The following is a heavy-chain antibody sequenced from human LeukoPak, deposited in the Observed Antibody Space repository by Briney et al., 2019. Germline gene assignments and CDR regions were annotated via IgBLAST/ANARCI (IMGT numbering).Heavy chain of an antibody. CDR1: VYTFTAYY. D-gene: IGHD3-10*01. Sequence: GASVKVSCKASVYTFTAYYFHWVRQAPGQGLEWMGWINTNSGDTNNAHKFQGRVTMTRDTSISTAYMELSRLRYDDTAVYYCAVEYYGSGSYDYWGQGTLVTVSS. V-gene: IGHV1-2*02. CDR2: INTNSGDT. J-gene: IGHJ4*02. CDR3: AVEYYGSGSYDY.